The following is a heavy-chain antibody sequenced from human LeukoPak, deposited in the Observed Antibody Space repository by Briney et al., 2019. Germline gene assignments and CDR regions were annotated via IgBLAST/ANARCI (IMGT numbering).Heavy chain of an antibody. Sequence: PSQTLSLTCTVSGGSINSGSYYWNWIRQPAGKGLEWIGRFYISEGTKYNPSLKSRVTISVDTSKNQFSLKLSSVTAADTAVYYCARHRGYYDSSAYNWFDPWGQGTLVTVSS. CDR1: GGSINSGSYY. V-gene: IGHV4-61*02. D-gene: IGHD3-22*01. CDR2: FYISEGT. CDR3: ARHRGYYDSSAYNWFDP. J-gene: IGHJ5*02.